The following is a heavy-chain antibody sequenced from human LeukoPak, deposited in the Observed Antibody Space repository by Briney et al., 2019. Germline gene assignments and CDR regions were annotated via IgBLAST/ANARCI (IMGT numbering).Heavy chain of an antibody. CDR2: ISYIGST. Sequence: SATLSLAYAVPTDSFSSHFGSGGRQPPGKGLERIGYISYIGSTNYNPSLKSRITISIDTSKNQFSLRLRSVTAADTAVYYCARDLITVTKGFDIWGQGTMVSVSS. D-gene: IGHD4-17*01. J-gene: IGHJ3*02. V-gene: IGHV4-59*11. CDR1: TDSFSSHF. CDR3: ARDLITVTKGFDI.